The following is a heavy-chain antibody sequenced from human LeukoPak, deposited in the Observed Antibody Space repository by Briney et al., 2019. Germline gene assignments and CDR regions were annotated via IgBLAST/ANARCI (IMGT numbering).Heavy chain of an antibody. V-gene: IGHV1-18*01. CDR1: GHTFNSYG. J-gene: IGHJ6*03. CDR2: ISGYNGNT. Sequence: ASVKVSCKASGHTFNSYGISWVRQAPGQGLEWMGWISGYNGNTKYAQKLQGRVTMTTDTSTSTAYMELRSLRSDDTAVYYCARGLERRAPIGYYYMDVWGKGTTVTVSS. D-gene: IGHD1-1*01. CDR3: ARGLERRAPIGYYYMDV.